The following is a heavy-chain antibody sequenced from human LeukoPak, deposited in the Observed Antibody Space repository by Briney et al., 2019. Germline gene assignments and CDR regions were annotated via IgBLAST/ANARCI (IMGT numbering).Heavy chain of an antibody. V-gene: IGHV3-7*03. CDR3: ARNNGMDV. CDR1: GFALSSHW. Sequence: GGSLRLSCAASGFALSSHWMTWVRQVPGRGPEWVANVNRDGSETYYLDSVKGRFTISKDNAKNSLYLQMYSLRAEDTALYHCARNNGMDVWGQGTTVIVSS. CDR2: VNRDGSET. J-gene: IGHJ6*02.